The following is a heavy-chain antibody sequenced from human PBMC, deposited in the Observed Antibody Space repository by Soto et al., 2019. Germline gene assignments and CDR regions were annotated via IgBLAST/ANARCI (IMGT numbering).Heavy chain of an antibody. D-gene: IGHD2-2*02. CDR2: ISAYNGNT. CDR1: GYTFTSYG. Sequence: VASVKVSCKASGYTFTSYGISWVRQAPGQGLEWMGWISAYNGNTNYAQKLQGRVTMTTDTSTSTAYMELRSLRSDDTAVYYCARDCSSTSCYIYYYYGMDVWGQGTTVTVSS. CDR3: ARDCSSTSCYIYYYYGMDV. V-gene: IGHV1-18*01. J-gene: IGHJ6*02.